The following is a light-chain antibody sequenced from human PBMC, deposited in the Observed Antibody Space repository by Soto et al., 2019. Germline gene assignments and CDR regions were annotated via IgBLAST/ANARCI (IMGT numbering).Light chain of an antibody. CDR3: QQYDASPLT. CDR1: QTLSTNS. V-gene: IGKV3-20*01. CDR2: AAS. Sequence: DIVLTQSPGTLSLSPGERATLSCRASQTLSTNSLAWYQQRLGQTPRLLIYAASTRDTDIPDRFNGSGSGTDFALTISRLEPEDFALYYCQQYDASPLTVGPGTKVDIK. J-gene: IGKJ3*01.